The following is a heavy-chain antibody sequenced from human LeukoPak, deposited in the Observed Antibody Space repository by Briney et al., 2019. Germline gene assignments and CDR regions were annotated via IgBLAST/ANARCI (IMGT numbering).Heavy chain of an antibody. CDR1: GYAFTNYA. V-gene: IGHV1-18*01. CDR3: ARVRNSGFRYVDS. D-gene: IGHD5-12*01. CDR2: ISAYNGNT. Sequence: GASVKVSCKASGYAFTNYAISWVRQAPGQGLEWVGWISAYNGNTNYAQKLQGRVTMTTDTPTSTAYMDLRSLRSDDTAVYYCARVRNSGFRYVDSWGQGTLVTVSS. J-gene: IGHJ4*02.